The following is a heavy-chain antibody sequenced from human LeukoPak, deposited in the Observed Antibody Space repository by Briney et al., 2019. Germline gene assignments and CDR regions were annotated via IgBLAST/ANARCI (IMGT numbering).Heavy chain of an antibody. CDR3: ARVGHYYYYYMDV. CDR1: GFTFSSYW. V-gene: IGHV3-74*01. CDR2: INTDGSST. J-gene: IGHJ6*03. Sequence: GGSLRLSCAASGFTFSSYWMHWVRQAPGKGLVWVSRINTDGSSTSYADSVKGRFTISRDNAKNTLYLQMNSLRAEDTAVYYCARVGHYYYYYMDVWGKGTTVTVSS.